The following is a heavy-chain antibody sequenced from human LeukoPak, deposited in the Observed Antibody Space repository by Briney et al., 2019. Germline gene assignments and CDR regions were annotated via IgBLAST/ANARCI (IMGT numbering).Heavy chain of an antibody. CDR1: GYTFTSYD. V-gene: IGHV1-8*01. CDR3: ARESAVAGIYYYCGMDV. J-gene: IGHJ6*02. Sequence: ASVKVSCKASGYTFTSYDINWVRQATGQGLEWMGWMNPNSGNTGYARKFQGRVTMTRNTSISTAYMELSSLRSEDTAVYYCARESAVAGIYYYCGMDVWGQGTTVTVSS. CDR2: MNPNSGNT. D-gene: IGHD6-19*01.